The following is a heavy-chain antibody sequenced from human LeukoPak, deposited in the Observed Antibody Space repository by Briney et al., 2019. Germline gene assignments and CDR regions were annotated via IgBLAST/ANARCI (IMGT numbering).Heavy chain of an antibody. CDR1: GGSSSNYY. Sequence: SETLSLTCTVSGGSSSNYYWNWIRLSPGKGLAWIGFVFYTGTTNYNPSLKSRVTISVDTPKNQFSLKLYSVTAADTAVYYCARGFWGSAIDSWGQETLVTVSS. CDR2: VFYTGTT. V-gene: IGHV4-59*01. CDR3: ARGFWGSAIDS. D-gene: IGHD3-10*01. J-gene: IGHJ4*02.